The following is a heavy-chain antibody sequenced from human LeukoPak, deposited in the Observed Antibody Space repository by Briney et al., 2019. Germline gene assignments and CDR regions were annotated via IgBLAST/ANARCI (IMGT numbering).Heavy chain of an antibody. Sequence: GGSLRLSCAASGFTFSRYAMSWVRQAPGKGLEWVSAISGSGGSTYYADSVKGRFTISRGNSKNTLYLQMNSLRAEDTAVYYCAKDKYYYDSSGYNDYWGQGTLVTVSS. CDR1: GFTFSRYA. D-gene: IGHD3-22*01. CDR3: AKDKYYYDSSGYNDY. CDR2: ISGSGGST. J-gene: IGHJ4*02. V-gene: IGHV3-23*01.